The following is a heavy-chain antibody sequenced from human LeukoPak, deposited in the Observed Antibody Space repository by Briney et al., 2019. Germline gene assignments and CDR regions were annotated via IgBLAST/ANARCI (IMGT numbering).Heavy chain of an antibody. CDR2: ISGRGGRT. D-gene: IGHD2-21*01. CDR3: AKDELLGGFFGY. CDR1: GFTLSSYV. J-gene: IGHJ4*02. Sequence: GGSLRLSCAASGFTLSSYVMSWVRQAPGKGVEWVSAISGRGGRTYYADSAKGRFTISRDNSKNTLYLQMNSLRAEDTAVEYCAKDELLGGFFGYWGQGNLVTVSS. V-gene: IGHV3-23*01.